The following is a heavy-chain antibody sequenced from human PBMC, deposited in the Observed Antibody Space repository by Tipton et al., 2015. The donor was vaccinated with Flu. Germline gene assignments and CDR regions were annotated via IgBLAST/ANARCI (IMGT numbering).Heavy chain of an antibody. CDR2: IYYSGST. V-gene: IGHV4-59*01. J-gene: IGHJ4*02. CDR3: ARAPSWKDSCYDLYSFYY. D-gene: IGHD5-12*01. CDR1: GGSISSYY. Sequence: TLSLTCTVSGGSISSYYWSWIRQPPGKGLEWIGYIYYSGSTNYNPPLKSRVTISVDTSKNQFSLKLSSVTAADTAVYYCARAPSWKDSCYDLYSFYYWGQGTLVTVSS.